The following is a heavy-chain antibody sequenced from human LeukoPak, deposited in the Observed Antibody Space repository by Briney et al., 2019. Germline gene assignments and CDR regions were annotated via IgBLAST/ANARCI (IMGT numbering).Heavy chain of an antibody. CDR2: IYTSGTT. CDR3: ARVKGIRVDYYFDY. D-gene: IGHD2-2*01. V-gene: IGHV4-4*07. J-gene: IGHJ4*02. CDR1: GASISSYY. Sequence: SETLSLTCTVSGASISSYYWSWIRQPAGKGLEYIGRIYTSGTTNYNPSLKSRVIMSVGTFKNQFSLKLSSVTAADTAVYYCARVKGIRVDYYFDYWGQGTLVTVSS.